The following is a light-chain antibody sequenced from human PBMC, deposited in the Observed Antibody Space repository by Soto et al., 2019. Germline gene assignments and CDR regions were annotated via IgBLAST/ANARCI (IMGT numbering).Light chain of an antibody. Sequence: EIVLTQSPGTLSLSPGERATLSCRASQSLSAFLAWYQQQPGQAPRLLIYDASTRATGIPDRFSGSGSGTDFTLTISRLEPEDFGVYYCQQYGFSPMYTFGQGTKLEI. CDR3: QQYGFSPMYT. V-gene: IGKV3-20*01. CDR2: DAS. CDR1: QSLSAF. J-gene: IGKJ2*01.